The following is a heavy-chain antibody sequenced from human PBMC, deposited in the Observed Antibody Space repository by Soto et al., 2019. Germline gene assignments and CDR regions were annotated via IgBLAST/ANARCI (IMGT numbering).Heavy chain of an antibody. CDR3: ARAYYYDSSGYTPFDY. Sequence: ASVKVSCKASGYTFTSYYMHWVRQAPGQGLEWMGIINPSGGSTSYAQKSQGRVTMTRDTSTSTVYMELSSLRSEDTAVYYCARAYYYDSSGYTPFDYWGQGTLVTVSS. V-gene: IGHV1-46*01. D-gene: IGHD3-22*01. CDR2: INPSGGST. CDR1: GYTFTSYY. J-gene: IGHJ4*02.